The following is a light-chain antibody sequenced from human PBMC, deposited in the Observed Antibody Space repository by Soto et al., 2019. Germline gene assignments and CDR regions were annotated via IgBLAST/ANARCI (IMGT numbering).Light chain of an antibody. CDR2: GVS. V-gene: IGKV3-20*01. CDR3: QQFVSSPWT. CDR1: QSVSSGH. Sequence: EIVLTQSPGTLSLSPGERATLSCRASQSVSSGHLAWYQQKPGQAPRLLIYGVSSRATGIPDRFSGSGSGTDFALTISRLETEDFAVYYCQQFVSSPWTFGQGNKEEI. J-gene: IGKJ1*01.